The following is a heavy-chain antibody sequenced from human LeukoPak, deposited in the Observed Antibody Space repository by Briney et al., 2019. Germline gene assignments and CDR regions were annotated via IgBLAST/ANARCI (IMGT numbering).Heavy chain of an antibody. V-gene: IGHV1-69*13. Sequence: GASVKVSCKASGGTFSSYAISWVRQAPGQGLEWMGGIIPIFGTANYAQKFQGRVTITADESTSTAYMELRSLRSDDTAVYYCARVTRSSSFGVVTDYFDYWGQGTLVTVSS. CDR2: IIPIFGTA. CDR1: GGTFSSYA. CDR3: ARVTRSSSFGVVTDYFDY. D-gene: IGHD3-3*01. J-gene: IGHJ4*02.